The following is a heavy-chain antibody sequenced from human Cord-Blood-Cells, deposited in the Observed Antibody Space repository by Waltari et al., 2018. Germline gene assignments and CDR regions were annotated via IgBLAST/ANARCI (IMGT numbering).Heavy chain of an antibody. Sequence: QLQLQESGPGLVKPSETLSLTCTVSGGSISSSSYYWGWIRQPPGKGLEWIGSIYYSGRTYYNPSLKSRVTISVDTSKNQFSLKLSSVTAADTAVYYCATHIVVVTASPNWFDPWGQGTLVTVSS. J-gene: IGHJ5*02. D-gene: IGHD2-21*02. V-gene: IGHV4-39*07. CDR2: IYYSGRT. CDR3: ATHIVVVTASPNWFDP. CDR1: GGSISSSSYY.